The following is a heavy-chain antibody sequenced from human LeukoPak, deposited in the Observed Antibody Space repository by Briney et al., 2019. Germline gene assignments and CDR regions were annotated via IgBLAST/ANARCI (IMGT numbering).Heavy chain of an antibody. Sequence: GGSLRLSCAASGFTFSSYSMNWVRQAPGKGLEWVSYISSSSSTIYYADSVKGRFTISRDNAKNSLYLQMNSLRGEDTAVYYCARDGDSNLNWFDPWGQGTLVTVSS. CDR1: GFTFSSYS. V-gene: IGHV3-48*01. CDR2: ISSSSSTI. D-gene: IGHD4-11*01. J-gene: IGHJ5*02. CDR3: ARDGDSNLNWFDP.